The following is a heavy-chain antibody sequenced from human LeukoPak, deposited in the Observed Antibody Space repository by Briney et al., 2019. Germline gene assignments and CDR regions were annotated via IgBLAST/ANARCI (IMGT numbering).Heavy chain of an antibody. V-gene: IGHV1-69*13. D-gene: IGHD5-12*01. CDR1: GGTFSSYA. CDR2: IIPIFGTA. J-gene: IGHJ4*02. CDR3: ARVTSGYENRGIDY. Sequence: SVKVSCKASGGTFSSYAISWVRQAPGQGLEWMGGIIPIFGTANYAQKFQGRVTITADESTRTAYMELSSLRSEDTAVYYCARVTSGYENRGIDYWGQGTLVTVSS.